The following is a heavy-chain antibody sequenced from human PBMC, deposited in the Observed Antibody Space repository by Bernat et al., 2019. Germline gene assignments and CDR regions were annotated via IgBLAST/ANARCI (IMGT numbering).Heavy chain of an antibody. CDR2: INPSGGST. Sequence: QVQLVQSGAEVKKPGASVKVSCKASGYTFTSYYMHWVRQAPGQGLEWMGLINPSGGSTIYAQKFQGRVTMTRDTSTSTVYMELSSLRSEDTAVYYCARARRDYIWGSYRPFDYWGQGTLVTVSS. V-gene: IGHV1-46*01. CDR3: ARARRDYIWGSYRPFDY. D-gene: IGHD3-16*02. J-gene: IGHJ4*02. CDR1: GYTFTSYY.